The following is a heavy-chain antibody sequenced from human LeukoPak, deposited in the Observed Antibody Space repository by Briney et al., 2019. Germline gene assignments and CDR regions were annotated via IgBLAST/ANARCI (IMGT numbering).Heavy chain of an antibody. Sequence: GGSLRLSCAASGFTFSSYWMSWVRQAPGKGLEWVANIKQDGSEKYYVDSVKGRFTISRDNAKNSLYLQMNSLRAEDTAVYYCAREGGSPMGDAFDIWGQGTMVTVSS. V-gene: IGHV3-7*01. J-gene: IGHJ3*02. D-gene: IGHD1-26*01. CDR2: IKQDGSEK. CDR3: AREGGSPMGDAFDI. CDR1: GFTFSSYW.